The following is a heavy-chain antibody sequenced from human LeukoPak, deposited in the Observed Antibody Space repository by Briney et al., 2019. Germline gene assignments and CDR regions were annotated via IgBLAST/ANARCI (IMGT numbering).Heavy chain of an antibody. V-gene: IGHV3-66*02. J-gene: IGHJ4*02. CDR1: GFTVSSNY. CDR3: ARSSFPTCPLLYY. D-gene: IGHD2-15*01. CDR2: IYRGGNT. Sequence: GGSLRLSCAAPGFTVSSNYMSSVRQAPGKGLEWVSVIYRGGNTYYADPVKGRFTISRDNSKNTLYLQMNSLRAEDTAVYYCARSSFPTCPLLYYWGQGTLVTVSS.